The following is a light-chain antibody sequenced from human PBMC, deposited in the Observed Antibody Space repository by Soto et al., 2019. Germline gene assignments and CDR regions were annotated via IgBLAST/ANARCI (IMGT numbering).Light chain of an antibody. Sequence: DIVMTQSPGTLSLSPGERATLSCRASHRCSSYLAWYQQKPGQAPRLLIYGASSRATGIPDRFSGSGSGTDFTLTISRLEPEDFAVYYCQQYGSSPPITFGQGTRLEIK. V-gene: IGKV3-20*01. J-gene: IGKJ5*01. CDR1: HRCSSY. CDR3: QQYGSSPPIT. CDR2: GAS.